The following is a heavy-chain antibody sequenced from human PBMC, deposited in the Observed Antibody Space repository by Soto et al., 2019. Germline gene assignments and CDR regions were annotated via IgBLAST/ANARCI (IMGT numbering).Heavy chain of an antibody. CDR2: IYYSGST. V-gene: IGHV4-31*03. CDR3: AASCVGCGGFNYYGMDV. D-gene: IGHD2-21*01. Sequence: QVQLQESGPGLVKPSQTLSLTCTVSGGSISSGGYYWNWIRQHPGKGLEWIGYIYYSGSTYYNPXAQSRVTTSVDXSXNXLSLKLSSVTAADTAVYYCAASCVGCGGFNYYGMDVWGQGTTVTVSS. CDR1: GGSISSGGYY. J-gene: IGHJ6*02.